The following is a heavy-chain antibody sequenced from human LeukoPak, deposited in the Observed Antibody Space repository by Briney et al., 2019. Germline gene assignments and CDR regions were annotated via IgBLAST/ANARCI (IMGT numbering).Heavy chain of an antibody. V-gene: IGHV1-8*01. CDR3: AKVGLGNTAIHI. CDR2: MNFNSGNT. D-gene: IGHD5-18*01. Sequence: ASVKVSCKASGYTFPNYDINWVRQATGQGLERMGWMNFNSGNTGYAQKFQGRVTMTRNTAISTVYMELSSLKSEDTAIYYCAKVGLGNTAIHIWGQGTMVTVSS. J-gene: IGHJ3*02. CDR1: GYTFPNYD.